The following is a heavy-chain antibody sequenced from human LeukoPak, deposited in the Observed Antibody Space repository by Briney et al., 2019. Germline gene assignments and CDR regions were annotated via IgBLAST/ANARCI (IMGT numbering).Heavy chain of an antibody. Sequence: GGSLRLSCAASGFTFSSFAMSWVRQAPGKGLEWVSLVSGGGESTYYAASVKGRFTVSRDSSKNTLYLQMNSLRAEDTAIYYCAKGVGYCGRTNCLNCFQYWGQGSLVTVSS. D-gene: IGHD2-2*01. V-gene: IGHV3-23*01. CDR3: AKGVGYCGRTNCLNCFQY. CDR2: VSGGGEST. CDR1: GFTFSSFA. J-gene: IGHJ4*02.